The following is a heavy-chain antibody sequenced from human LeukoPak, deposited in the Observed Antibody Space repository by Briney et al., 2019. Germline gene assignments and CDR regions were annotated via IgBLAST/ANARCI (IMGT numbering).Heavy chain of an antibody. CDR3: ATWGFSSPPLAEFDY. Sequence: ASVKVSCKVSGYTLTELSMHWVRQAPGKGLEWMGGFDPEDGETIYAQKFQGRVTMTEDTSTDTAYMELSSLRSEDTAVYYRATWGFSSPPLAEFDYWGQGTLVTVSS. CDR1: GYTLTELS. J-gene: IGHJ4*02. V-gene: IGHV1-24*01. CDR2: FDPEDGET. D-gene: IGHD5-18*01.